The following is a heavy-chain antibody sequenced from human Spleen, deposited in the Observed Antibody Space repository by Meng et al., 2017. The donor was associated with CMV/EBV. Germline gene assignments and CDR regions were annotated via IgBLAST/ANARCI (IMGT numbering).Heavy chain of an antibody. D-gene: IGHD6-13*01. Sequence: SETLSLTCTVSGGSISSSSYYWGWIRQHPGKGLEWVGYIYYIGNTYYNPSLQSRVTISVNTSKNQFSLKLTSVTAADTAVYYCARDPEQTGYSSRGVDYWGQGTLVTVSS. V-gene: IGHV4-39*07. CDR1: GGSISSSSYY. J-gene: IGHJ4*02. CDR2: IYYIGNT. CDR3: ARDPEQTGYSSRGVDY.